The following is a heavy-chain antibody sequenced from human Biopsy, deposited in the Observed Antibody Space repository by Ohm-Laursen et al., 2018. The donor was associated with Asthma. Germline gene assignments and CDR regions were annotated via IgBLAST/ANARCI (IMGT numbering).Heavy chain of an antibody. D-gene: IGHD6-19*01. CDR1: GGTFSNFA. V-gene: IGHV1-69*13. J-gene: IGHJ6*02. Sequence: SVRVSCNAPGGTFSNFAISWVRQAPGQGLEWLGGIMTVFGTKNYAKKFQGRVTITADESTSTAYMEVTSLRSEDTAIYYCARCQVGYSSGWSLLLKKIYYSGMDVWGQGTAVTVSS. CDR2: IMTVFGTK. CDR3: ARCQVGYSSGWSLLLKKIYYSGMDV.